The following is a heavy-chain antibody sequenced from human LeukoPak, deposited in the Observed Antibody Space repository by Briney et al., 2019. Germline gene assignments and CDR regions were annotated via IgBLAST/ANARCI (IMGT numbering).Heavy chain of an antibody. CDR2: IYYSGST. CDR1: GGSISSYY. J-gene: IGHJ4*02. CDR3: ARGYSSSSGRPDY. D-gene: IGHD6-6*01. Sequence: SETLSLTCTVSGGSISSYYWSWIRQPPGRGLEWIGYIYYSGSTNYNPSLKSRVTISVDTSKKQFSLKLSSVTAADTAVYYCARGYSSSSGRPDYWGQGTLFTVSS. V-gene: IGHV4-59*08.